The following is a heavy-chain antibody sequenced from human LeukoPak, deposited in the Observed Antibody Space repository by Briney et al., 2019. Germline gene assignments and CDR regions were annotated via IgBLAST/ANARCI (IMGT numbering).Heavy chain of an antibody. CDR3: ARAGPPYSSSWYRAFDY. CDR2: INHSGST. D-gene: IGHD6-13*01. CDR1: GGSFSGYY. V-gene: IGHV4-34*01. J-gene: IGHJ4*02. Sequence: SETLSLTCAVYGGSFSGYYWSWIRQPPGKGLEWIGEINHSGSTNYNPSLKSRVTISVDTSKNQFSLKLSSVTAAGTAVYYCARAGPPYSSSWYRAFDYWGQGTLVTVSS.